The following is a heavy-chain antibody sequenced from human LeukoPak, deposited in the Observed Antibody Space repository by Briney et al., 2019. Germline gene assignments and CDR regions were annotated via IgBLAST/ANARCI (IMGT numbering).Heavy chain of an antibody. CDR1: GGSISSYY. CDR3: ARLLPPYSSSVVNWFDP. J-gene: IGHJ5*02. D-gene: IGHD6-13*01. CDR2: IYDSGST. V-gene: IGHV4-59*01. Sequence: SETLSLTCTVSGGSISSYYWSWIRQPPGKGLEWIGYIYDSGSTDYNPSLKSRVTISVDTSKNQFSLKLSSVTAADTAVYYCARLLPPYSSSVVNWFDPWGQGTLVTVSS.